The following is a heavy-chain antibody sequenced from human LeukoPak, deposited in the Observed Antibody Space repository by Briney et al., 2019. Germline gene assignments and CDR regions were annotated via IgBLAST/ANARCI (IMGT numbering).Heavy chain of an antibody. D-gene: IGHD1-26*01. CDR3: AKVWSPGMYSGSYSAFDI. V-gene: IGHV3-30*02. J-gene: IGHJ3*02. Sequence: GGSLRLSCAASGFTFSSYGMHWVRQAPGKGLEWVAFIRYDGSNKYYADSVKGRFTISRDNSKNTLYLQMNSLRAEDTAVYYCAKVWSPGMYSGSYSAFDIWGQGTMVTVSS. CDR1: GFTFSSYG. CDR2: IRYDGSNK.